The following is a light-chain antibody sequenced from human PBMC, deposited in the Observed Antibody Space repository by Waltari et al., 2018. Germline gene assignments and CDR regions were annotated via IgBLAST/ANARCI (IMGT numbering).Light chain of an antibody. CDR2: VNNDGSH. Sequence: QPLLTQSPSASASLGASVTLTCTLSDGHSNYAIAWHQQQPGKGPRYLMKVNNDGSHNKGDGIPDRFSCSSSGTERYLTISGLQSDDEADYFCQTWDTGIVLFGGGTRLTVL. J-gene: IGLJ2*01. CDR3: QTWDTGIVL. V-gene: IGLV4-69*01. CDR1: DGHSNYA.